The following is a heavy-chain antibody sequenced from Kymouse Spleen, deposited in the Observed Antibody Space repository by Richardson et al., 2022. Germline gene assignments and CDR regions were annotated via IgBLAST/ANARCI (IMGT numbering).Heavy chain of an antibody. J-gene: IGHJ3*02. V-gene: IGHV3-9*01. Sequence: EVQLVESGGGLVQPGRSLRLSCAASGFTFDDYAMHWVRQAPGKGLEWVSGISWNSGSIGYADSVKGRFTISRDNAKNSLYLQMNSLRAEDTALYYCAKDRGVAGSHDAFDIWGQGTMVTVSS. D-gene: IGHD6-19*01. CDR1: GFTFDDYA. CDR2: ISWNSGSI. CDR3: AKDRGVAGSHDAFDI.